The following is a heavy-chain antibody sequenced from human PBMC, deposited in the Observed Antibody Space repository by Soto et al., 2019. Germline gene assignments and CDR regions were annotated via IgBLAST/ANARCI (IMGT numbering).Heavy chain of an antibody. J-gene: IGHJ4*02. CDR1: GGSFSGYY. D-gene: IGHD6-6*01. Sequence: SETLSLTCAVYGGSFSGYYWSWIRQPPGKGLEWIGEINHSGSTNYNPSLKSRVTISVDTSKNQFSLKLSSVTAADTAVYYCARGRYSSSSGVFDYWGQGTLVTVSS. V-gene: IGHV4-34*01. CDR3: ARGRYSSSSGVFDY. CDR2: INHSGST.